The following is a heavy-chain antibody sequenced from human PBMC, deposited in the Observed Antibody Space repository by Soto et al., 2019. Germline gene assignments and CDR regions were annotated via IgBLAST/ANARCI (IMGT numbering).Heavy chain of an antibody. D-gene: IGHD3-3*01. CDR2: INPRDGST. CDR1: GNTFTRNK. V-gene: IGHV1-46*01. CDR3: ARDLNHDFWTDPYHFFGMDV. J-gene: IGHJ6*02. Sequence: QVQLLQSGAEVKKPGASVKVSCQVSGNTFTRNKIHWVRQAPGQGLEWMGMINPRDGSTTYAQTFRCRLNVTRDTTTTMVYMELSSLIFDDTSVYFCARDLNHDFWTDPYHFFGMDVWGQGTTDTVAS.